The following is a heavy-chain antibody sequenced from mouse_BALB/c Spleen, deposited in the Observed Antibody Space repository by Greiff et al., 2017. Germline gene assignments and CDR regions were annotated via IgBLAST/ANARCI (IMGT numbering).Heavy chain of an antibody. CDR2: ISSGGST. CDR1: GFTFSSYA. D-gene: IGHD2-4*01. CDR3: ARGRGITNY. V-gene: IGHV5-6-5*01. J-gene: IGHJ2*01. Sequence: EVKVVESGGGLVKPGGSLKLSCAASGFTFSSYAMSWVRQTPEKRLEWVASISSGGSTYYPDSVKGRFTISRDNARNILYLQMSSLRSEDTAMYYCARGRGITNYWGQGTTLTVSS.